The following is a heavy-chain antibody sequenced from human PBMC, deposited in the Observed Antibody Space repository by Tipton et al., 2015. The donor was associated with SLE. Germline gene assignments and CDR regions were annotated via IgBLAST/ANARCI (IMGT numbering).Heavy chain of an antibody. D-gene: IGHD5-12*01. V-gene: IGHV1-18*01. CDR3: AREGLRWLYFDY. CDR2: ISVYNGDT. J-gene: IGHJ4*02. CDR1: GYTFSTYG. Sequence: QLVQSGAEVKKPGASVRVSCKASGYTFSTYGVIWVRQAPGQGLEWMGWISVYNGDTNYAHEVQGRVTMTTDTSTNTAHMELRSLRSDDTAVYYCAREGLRWLYFDYWGQGTLVTVSS.